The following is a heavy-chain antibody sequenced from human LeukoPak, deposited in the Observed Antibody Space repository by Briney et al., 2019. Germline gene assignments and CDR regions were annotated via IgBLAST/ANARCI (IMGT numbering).Heavy chain of an antibody. CDR1: GYTFTGYY. D-gene: IGHD2-15*01. Sequence: ASVKVSCKASGYTFTGYYMHWVRQAPGQGLEWMGWINPNSGGTSSAQKFQGRVTMTRDTSVSTAYMELSSLRSDDTALYYCARETGYCSGGGCYFIYWGQGTLVTVSS. CDR3: ARETGYCSGGGCYFIY. CDR2: INPNSGGT. V-gene: IGHV1-2*02. J-gene: IGHJ4*02.